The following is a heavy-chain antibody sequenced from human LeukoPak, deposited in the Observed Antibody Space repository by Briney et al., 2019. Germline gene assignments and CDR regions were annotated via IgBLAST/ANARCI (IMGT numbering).Heavy chain of an antibody. CDR2: ISGSGRST. J-gene: IGHJ4*02. CDR1: GFTFSSYA. Sequence: GGSLRLSCAASGFTFSSYAKSWVRQAPGKGLEWVSAISGSGRSTYYADSVKGRFTISRDNSKNTLYLQMNSLRAEDTAVYYCAKDPWDGSGSFDYWGQGTLVTVSS. D-gene: IGHD3-10*01. CDR3: AKDPWDGSGSFDY. V-gene: IGHV3-23*01.